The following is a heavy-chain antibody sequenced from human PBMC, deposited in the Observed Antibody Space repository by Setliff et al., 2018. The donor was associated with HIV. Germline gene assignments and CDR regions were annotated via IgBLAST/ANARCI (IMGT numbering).Heavy chain of an antibody. CDR2: AGYSGAST. D-gene: IGHD5-18*01. CDR1: GFAFSAYA. Sequence: PGGSLRLSCAASGFAFSAYAMSWVRQTPGKGLEWVSAAGYSGASTYYADSVKGRFTISRDNSKNTLYLQMNSLRGDDTGVYYCAKPTNGYYPKAFDSWGQGTVVTVSS. J-gene: IGHJ5*01. CDR3: AKPTNGYYPKAFDS. V-gene: IGHV3-23*01.